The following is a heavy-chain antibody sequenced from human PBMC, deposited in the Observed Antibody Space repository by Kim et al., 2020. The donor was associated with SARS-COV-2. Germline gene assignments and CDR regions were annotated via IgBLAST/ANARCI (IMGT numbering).Heavy chain of an antibody. D-gene: IGHD4-17*01. CDR3: ARGAYGDVSFDY. CDR1: GYMFTSYG. Sequence: ASVKVSCKACGYMFTSYGFSWVRQAPGQGLEWLGWISARDGNTKYGQKVPGRVIMTTDTSTNTAYIALWSLRSDDTAMYYCARGAYGDVSFDYWGQGTLV. CDR2: ISARDGNT. V-gene: IGHV1-18*04. J-gene: IGHJ4*02.